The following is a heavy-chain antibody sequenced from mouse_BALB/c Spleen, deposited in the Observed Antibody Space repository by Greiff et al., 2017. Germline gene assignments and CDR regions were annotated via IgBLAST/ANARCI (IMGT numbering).Heavy chain of an antibody. Sequence: VQLQQPGAELVRPGASVKLSCKASGYTFTSYWRNWVKQRPGQGLEWIGNIYPSDSYTNYNQKFKDKATLTVDKSSSTAYMQLSSPTSEDSAVYYCTRSDNFDVWGAGTTVTVSS. CDR2: IYPSDSYT. V-gene: IGHV1-69*02. CDR3: TRSDNFDV. J-gene: IGHJ1*01. CDR1: GYTFTSYW.